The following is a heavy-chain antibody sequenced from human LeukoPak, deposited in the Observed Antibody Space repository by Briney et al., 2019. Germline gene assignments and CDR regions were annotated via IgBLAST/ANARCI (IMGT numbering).Heavy chain of an antibody. CDR2: IIPIFGTA. V-gene: IGHV1-69*01. D-gene: IGHD5-18*01. CDR3: ARGPDTAMATPLDY. CDR1: GGTFSSYA. J-gene: IGHJ4*02. Sequence: SVKVSCKASGGTFSSYAISWVRQAPGQGREWMGGIIPIFGTANYAQKFQGRVTITADESTSTAYMELSSLRSEDTAVYYCARGPDTAMATPLDYWGQGTLVTVSS.